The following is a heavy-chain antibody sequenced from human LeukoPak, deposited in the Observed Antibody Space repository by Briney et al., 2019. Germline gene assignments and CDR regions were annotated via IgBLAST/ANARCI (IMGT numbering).Heavy chain of an antibody. J-gene: IGHJ4*02. CDR2: IYSSGTT. CDR1: GGSISSSSYY. Sequence: SETLSLTCTVSGGSISSSSYYWSWIRQPPGKGLEWIGYIYSSGTTNYNPSLKSRVTISVDTSKNQFSLKLSSVTAADTAVYYCAKGGYSYRPFDYWGQGTLVTVSS. V-gene: IGHV4-61*05. D-gene: IGHD5-18*01. CDR3: AKGGYSYRPFDY.